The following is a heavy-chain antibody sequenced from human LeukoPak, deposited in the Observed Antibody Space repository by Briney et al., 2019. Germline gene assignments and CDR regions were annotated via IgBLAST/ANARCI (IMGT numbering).Heavy chain of an antibody. CDR3: ARVRSGYQDAFDV. Sequence: PGGSLRLSCAASEFSVGSNYMTWVRQAPGKGLEWVSLIYSGGSTYYADSVKGRFTISRDNAKNSLYLQMNSLRAEDTALYYCARVRSGYQDAFDVWGQGTMVTVSS. CDR2: IYSGGST. CDR1: EFSVGSNY. J-gene: IGHJ3*01. D-gene: IGHD3-3*01. V-gene: IGHV3-66*01.